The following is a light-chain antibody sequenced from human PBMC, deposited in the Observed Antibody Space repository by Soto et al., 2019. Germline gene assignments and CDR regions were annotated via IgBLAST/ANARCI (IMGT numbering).Light chain of an antibody. CDR1: SSDVGGYNY. Sequence: QSVLTQPASVSGSPGQSITISCTGTSSDVGGYNYVSWYQQHPGKAPKVVIYDVTNRPSGVSNRSSGSKSGNTASLSISGLQAEDEADYYCSSYTSRSTYVFGTGTKVTVL. V-gene: IGLV2-14*01. CDR2: DVT. CDR3: SSYTSRSTYV. J-gene: IGLJ1*01.